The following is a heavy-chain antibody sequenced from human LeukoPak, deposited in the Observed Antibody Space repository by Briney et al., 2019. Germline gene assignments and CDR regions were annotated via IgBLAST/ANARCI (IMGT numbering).Heavy chain of an antibody. CDR3: AKDERNWNYNLASQTYD. J-gene: IGHJ4*02. D-gene: IGHD1-7*01. CDR1: GFTFSIYS. CDR2: ISSTGETI. Sequence: GGSLRLTCAASGFTFSIYSISWVRQAPGKGLEWVSYISSTGETIHYADSVKGRFTISRDNAKSSLYLQMDSLRAEDTAVYYCAKDERNWNYNLASQTYDWGQGTLVTVSS. V-gene: IGHV3-48*04.